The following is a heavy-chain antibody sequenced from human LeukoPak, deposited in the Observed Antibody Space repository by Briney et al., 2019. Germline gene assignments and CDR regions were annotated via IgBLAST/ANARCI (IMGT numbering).Heavy chain of an antibody. CDR2: IHTRGFT. V-gene: IGHV4-4*07. J-gene: IGHJ4*02. D-gene: IGHD3-3*01. CDR3: ARRQGDSVFGVVTPGYFDY. Sequence: SETLSLTCTVSGYSINDYYWSWIRQPAGKGLEWIGRIHTRGFTNYNPSLKSRVTMSVDTSKNQFSLKLSSVTAADTAVYYCARRQGDSVFGVVTPGYFDYWGQGTLVTVSS. CDR1: GYSINDYY.